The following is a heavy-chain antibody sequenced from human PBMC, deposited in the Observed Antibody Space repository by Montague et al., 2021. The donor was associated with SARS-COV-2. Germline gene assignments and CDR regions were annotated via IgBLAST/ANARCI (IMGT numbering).Heavy chain of an antibody. Sequence: SLRLSCAASGFTFSGYEMNWVRQAPGKGLELVSYISSSGSTIHYADSVKGRFTISRDNAKNSLYLQMNSLRAEDTAVYYCARGRITMIVVVPHNAFDIWGQGTMVTVSS. V-gene: IGHV3-48*03. CDR3: ARGRITMIVVVPHNAFDI. J-gene: IGHJ3*02. CDR1: GFTFSGYE. D-gene: IGHD3-22*01. CDR2: ISSSGSTI.